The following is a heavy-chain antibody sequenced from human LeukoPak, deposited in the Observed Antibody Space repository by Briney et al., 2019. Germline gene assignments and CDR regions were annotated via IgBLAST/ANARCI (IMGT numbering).Heavy chain of an antibody. CDR1: GFTVSSNY. V-gene: IGHV3-53*05. J-gene: IGHJ4*02. CDR3: ARGLISSHSSWYNDDYFDY. D-gene: IGHD6-13*01. CDR2: IYSGGST. Sequence: GGSLRLSCAASGFTVSSNYMSWVRQAPGKGLEWVSVIYSGGSTYYADSVKGRFTISRDNSKNTLYLQMNSLRAEDTAVYYCARGLISSHSSWYNDDYFDYWGQGTLVTVSS.